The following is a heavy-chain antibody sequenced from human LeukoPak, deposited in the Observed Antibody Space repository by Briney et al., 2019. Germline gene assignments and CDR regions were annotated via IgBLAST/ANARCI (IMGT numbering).Heavy chain of an antibody. J-gene: IGHJ6*02. V-gene: IGHV3-48*03. Sequence: GGSLRLSCAASGFTFSCYEMKWERQAPGKGLEWVSSITSSGSSIYYADSVKGRFTISRDNAKNSLYLQMNSLRAEDTAVYYCARMDYYYGMDVWGQGTTVTVSS. CDR2: ITSSGSSI. CDR1: GFTFSCYE. CDR3: ARMDYYYGMDV.